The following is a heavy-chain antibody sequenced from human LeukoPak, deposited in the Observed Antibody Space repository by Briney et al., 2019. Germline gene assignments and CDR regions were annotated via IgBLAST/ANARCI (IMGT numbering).Heavy chain of an antibody. Sequence: TLSLTCTVSGGSISSGGYYWSWIRQHPGKGLEWIGYIYYSGSTYYNPSLKSRVTISVDTSKNQFSLKLSSVTAADTAVYYCARAGYVGYYSGASCYPHFDYWGQGTLVTVSS. CDR3: ARAGYVGYYSGASCYPHFDY. CDR2: IYYSGST. J-gene: IGHJ4*02. D-gene: IGHD2-15*01. CDR1: GGSISSGGYY. V-gene: IGHV4-31*03.